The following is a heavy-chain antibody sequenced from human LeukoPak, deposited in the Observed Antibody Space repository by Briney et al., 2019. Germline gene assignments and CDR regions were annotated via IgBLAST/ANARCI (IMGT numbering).Heavy chain of an antibody. D-gene: IGHD2-2*02. Sequence: PSETLSLTCTVSGGSISSSSYYWGWVRQPPGKGLEWIGSVYYSGSTYYNPSLKSRVTISEDTSENQFSLKMRSVTAADTAVYYCARVPPQYCSSSSCYSRSFDYWGQGILVTVSS. V-gene: IGHV4-39*07. CDR2: VYYSGST. CDR1: GGSISSSSYY. J-gene: IGHJ4*02. CDR3: ARVPPQYCSSSSCYSRSFDY.